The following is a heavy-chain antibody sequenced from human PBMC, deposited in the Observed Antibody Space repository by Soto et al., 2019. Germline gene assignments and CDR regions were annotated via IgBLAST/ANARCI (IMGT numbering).Heavy chain of an antibody. V-gene: IGHV4-4*02. J-gene: IGHJ4*02. CDR3: AGGRDYDY. CDR1: GGSISTSVF. CDR2: IAHDGHT. D-gene: IGHD1-26*01. Sequence: PSETLSLTCDVSGGSISTSVFWTWVRHFPGRVLEWIGEIAHDGHTNYNPSLSGRVTMSVDLSNSQFSLNVASVNAADTAVYFCAGGRDYDYWGQGTLVTVSS.